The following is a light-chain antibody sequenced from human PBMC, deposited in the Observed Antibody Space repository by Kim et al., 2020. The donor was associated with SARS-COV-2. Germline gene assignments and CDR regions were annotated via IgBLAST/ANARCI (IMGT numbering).Light chain of an antibody. Sequence: PGESATLSCRASHDVDISLAWYQQTPGQPPRLLIYDAAMRAAGIPDKFSGSRSGTEFTLTIGSLAPEDFAIYYCQQRGSWPPALTFGGGTKVDIK. V-gene: IGKV3-11*01. CDR3: QQRGSWPPALT. CDR1: HDVDIS. CDR2: DAA. J-gene: IGKJ4*01.